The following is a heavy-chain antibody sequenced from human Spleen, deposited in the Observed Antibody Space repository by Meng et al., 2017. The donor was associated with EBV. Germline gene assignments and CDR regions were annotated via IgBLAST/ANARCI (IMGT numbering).Heavy chain of an antibody. CDR1: GFTFSSYA. V-gene: IGHV3-23*04. D-gene: IGHD1-26*01. Sequence: VEAGGGVVQPGRSLRLSCAASGFTFSSYAMSWVRQAPGKGLEWVSTVTVNGGYAYYADSVKGRFTNSRDNSKNMLYLQMNSLRAEDTAVYYCAKLVGATPVDYWGQGTLVTVSS. J-gene: IGHJ4*02. CDR2: VTVNGGYA. CDR3: AKLVGATPVDY.